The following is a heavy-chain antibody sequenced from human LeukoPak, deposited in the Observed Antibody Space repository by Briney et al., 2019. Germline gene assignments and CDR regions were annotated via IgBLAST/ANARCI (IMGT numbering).Heavy chain of an antibody. D-gene: IGHD1-26*01. V-gene: IGHV1-24*01. J-gene: IGHJ6*02. CDR3: ATRANYYYGMDV. Sequence: ASVKVSCKVSGYTLTELSMHWARQAPGKGLEWMGGFDPEDGETIYAQKFQGRVTMTEDTSTDTAYMELSSLRSEDTAVYYCATRANYYYGMDVWGQGTTVTVSS. CDR2: FDPEDGET. CDR1: GYTLTELS.